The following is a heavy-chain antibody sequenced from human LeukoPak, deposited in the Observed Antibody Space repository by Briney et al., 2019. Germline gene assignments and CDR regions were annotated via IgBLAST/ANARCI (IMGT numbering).Heavy chain of an antibody. CDR3: ARTGIAVAGLYYYYGMDV. V-gene: IGHV4-4*07. Sequence: SETLSLTCTVSGGSISSYYWSWIRQPAGKGLEWIGRIYTSGSTNYNPSLKSRVTMSVDTSKNQFSLKLSSVTAADTAVYYCARTGIAVAGLYYYYGMDVWGQGTTVTVSS. J-gene: IGHJ6*02. D-gene: IGHD6-19*01. CDR2: IYTSGST. CDR1: GGSISSYY.